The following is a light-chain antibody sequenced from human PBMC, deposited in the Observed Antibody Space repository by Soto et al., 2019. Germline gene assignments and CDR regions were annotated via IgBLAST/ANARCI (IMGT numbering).Light chain of an antibody. CDR1: SSDVGSYNR. CDR2: EVS. V-gene: IGLV2-18*02. Sequence: QSALTQPPSVSGSPGQSVTISCTGTSSDVGSYNRVSWYQQPPGTAPKLMIYEVSNRPSGVPDRFSGSKSGNTASLTISGLQAEEGADYYCSSYTTSSPFVFGGGPKLTVL. J-gene: IGLJ2*01. CDR3: SSYTTSSPFV.